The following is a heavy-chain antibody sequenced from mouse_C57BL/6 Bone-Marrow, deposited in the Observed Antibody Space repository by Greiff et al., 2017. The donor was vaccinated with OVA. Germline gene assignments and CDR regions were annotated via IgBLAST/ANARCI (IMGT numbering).Heavy chain of an antibody. Sequence: VHVKQSGPELVKPGASVKISCKASGYSFTGYYMNWVKQSPEKSLEWIGEINPSTGGTTYNQKFKAKATLTVDKSSSTAYMQLKSLTSEDSAVYYCARQAPGPYFDVWGTGTTVTVSS. CDR3: ARQAPGPYFDV. CDR2: INPSTGGT. D-gene: IGHD3-2*02. V-gene: IGHV1-42*01. J-gene: IGHJ1*03. CDR1: GYSFTGYY.